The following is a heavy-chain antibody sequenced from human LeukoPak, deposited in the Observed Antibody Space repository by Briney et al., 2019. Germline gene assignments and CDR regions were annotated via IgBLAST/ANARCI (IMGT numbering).Heavy chain of an antibody. D-gene: IGHD5-18*01. J-gene: IGHJ4*02. CDR2: IIPIFGTA. CDR1: GGTFSSYA. Sequence: SVKVSCKASGGTFSSYAISWVRQAPGQGLEWMGGIIPIFGTANYAQKFQGRVTITADKSTSTAYMELSSLRSEDTAVYYCERVSEGYGLYYFDYWGQGTLVTVSS. V-gene: IGHV1-69*06. CDR3: ERVSEGYGLYYFDY.